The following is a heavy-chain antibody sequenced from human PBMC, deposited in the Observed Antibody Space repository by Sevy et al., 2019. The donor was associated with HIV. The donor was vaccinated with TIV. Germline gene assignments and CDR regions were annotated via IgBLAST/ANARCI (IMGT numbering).Heavy chain of an antibody. J-gene: IGHJ6*02. CDR3: ARRGTGLDYYYGMDV. Sequence: ASVKVSCKASGYTFISYAIHWVRQAPGQGLQWMGWINAAGGNTKYSQIFQGRVTFSTDTSANTAYMELSSLRSEDTAVYYCARRGTGLDYYYGMDVWGQGTTVTVSS. CDR2: INAAGGNT. D-gene: IGHD1-1*01. V-gene: IGHV1-3*01. CDR1: GYTFISYA.